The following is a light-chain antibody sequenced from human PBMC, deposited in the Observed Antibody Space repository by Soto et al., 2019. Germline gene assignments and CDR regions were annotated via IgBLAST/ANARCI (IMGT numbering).Light chain of an antibody. CDR3: QQYNNWPS. CDR2: DVF. J-gene: IGKJ5*01. V-gene: IGKV2-40*01. Sequence: DIVMTQTPLSLTVTPGEPASISCRSSQSLLDSDDGNTYLDWYLQKPGQSPQLLIYDVFTRAAGIPARFSGSGSETEFTLTIRSLQSEDFAVYYCQQYNNWPSFGQGTRLEI. CDR1: QSLLDSDDGNTY.